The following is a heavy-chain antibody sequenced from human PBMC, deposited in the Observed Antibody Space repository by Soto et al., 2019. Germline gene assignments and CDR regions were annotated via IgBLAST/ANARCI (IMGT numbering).Heavy chain of an antibody. CDR2: INPNSGGT. Sequence: ASVKVSCKASGYTFTGYYMHWVRQAPGQGLEWMGWINPNSGGTNYAQKFQGRVTMTRDTSISTAYMELSRLRSDDTTVYYCASRSRADYYDSSGYPHIWGQGTMVTVSS. J-gene: IGHJ3*02. CDR3: ASRSRADYYDSSGYPHI. D-gene: IGHD3-22*01. V-gene: IGHV1-2*02. CDR1: GYTFTGYY.